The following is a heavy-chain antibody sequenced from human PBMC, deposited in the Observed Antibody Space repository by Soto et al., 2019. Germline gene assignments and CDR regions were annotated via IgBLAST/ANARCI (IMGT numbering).Heavy chain of an antibody. CDR2: IIPIFGTA. V-gene: IGHV1-69*06. D-gene: IGHD3-3*01. CDR1: GGTFSSYA. CDR3: ARGVVSYYDFWSGYYRDGMDV. J-gene: IGHJ6*02. Sequence: QVQLVQSGAEVKKPGSSVKVSCKASGGTFSSYAISWVRQAPGQGLEWMGGIIPIFGTANYAQKFQGRVTITADKSTSTAYMELSSLRSEDTAVYYCARGVVSYYDFWSGYYRDGMDVWGQGTTVTVSS.